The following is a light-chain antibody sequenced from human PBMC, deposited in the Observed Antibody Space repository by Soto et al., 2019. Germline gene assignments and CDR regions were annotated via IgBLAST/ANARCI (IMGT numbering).Light chain of an antibody. CDR2: DAS. CDR1: QSVSIY. J-gene: IGKJ4*01. CDR3: QQRSSWPLT. Sequence: MTQSPGTLSVSPGERATLSCRASQSVSIYLAWYQQKPGQAPRLFIYDASNRATGIPARFSGSGSGTDFTLTISSLEPEDFAVYYCQQRSSWPLTFGGGTKVDIK. V-gene: IGKV3-11*01.